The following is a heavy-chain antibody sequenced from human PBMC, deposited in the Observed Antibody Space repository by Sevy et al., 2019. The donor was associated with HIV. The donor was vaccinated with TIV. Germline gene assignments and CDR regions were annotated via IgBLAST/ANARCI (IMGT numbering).Heavy chain of an antibody. CDR2: TYYSGST. V-gene: IGHV4-59*01. Sequence: SETLSLTCTVSGGSISSYYWSWIRQPPGKGLEWIGYTYYSGSTNYNPSLKSRVTISVDTSKNQFSLTLSSVTAADTALYYCARESGSSSWYFDYWGQGTLVTVSS. CDR3: ARESGSSSWYFDY. J-gene: IGHJ4*02. D-gene: IGHD6-13*01. CDR1: GGSISSYY.